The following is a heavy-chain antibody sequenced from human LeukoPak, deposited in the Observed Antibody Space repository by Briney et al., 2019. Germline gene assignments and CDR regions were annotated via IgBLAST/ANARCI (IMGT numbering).Heavy chain of an antibody. J-gene: IGHJ4*02. CDR2: ISGSSSSI. V-gene: IGHV3-48*04. CDR1: GFTFSSCR. D-gene: IGHD3-22*01. Sequence: PGGSLRLSCAASGFTFSSCRVNWVRQAPGKGLEWVSYISGSSSSIKYADSVKGRFTISRDNAKNSLYLQMNSLRAEDTAVYYCARDYDRSGYYIDLDYWGQGTLVTVSS. CDR3: ARDYDRSGYYIDLDY.